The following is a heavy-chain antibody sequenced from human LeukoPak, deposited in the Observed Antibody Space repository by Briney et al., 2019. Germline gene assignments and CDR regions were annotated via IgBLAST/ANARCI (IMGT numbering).Heavy chain of an antibody. Sequence: SVKASCKASGGTFSSYAISWVRQAPGQGLEWMGRIIPILGIANYAQKFQGRVTITADKSTSTAYMELSSLRSEDTAVYYCARVGIAVAEGEFDHWGQGTLVTVSS. CDR3: ARVGIAVAEGEFDH. J-gene: IGHJ4*02. V-gene: IGHV1-69*04. D-gene: IGHD6-19*01. CDR1: GGTFSSYA. CDR2: IIPILGIA.